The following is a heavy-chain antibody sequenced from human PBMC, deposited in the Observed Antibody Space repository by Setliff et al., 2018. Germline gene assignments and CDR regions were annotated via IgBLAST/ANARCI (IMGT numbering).Heavy chain of an antibody. J-gene: IGHJ6*03. D-gene: IGHD3-22*01. V-gene: IGHV1-2*02. CDR3: ARDRVPITMIVVVTPNYYMDV. CDR1: GYTFTGYY. CDR2: INPNSGGT. Sequence: VASAKVPCKASGYTFTGYYMHWVRQAPGQGLEWMGWINPNSGGTNYAQKFQGRVTMTRDTSISTAYMELSRLRSDDTAVYYCARDRVPITMIVVVTPNYYMDVWGKGTTVTVSS.